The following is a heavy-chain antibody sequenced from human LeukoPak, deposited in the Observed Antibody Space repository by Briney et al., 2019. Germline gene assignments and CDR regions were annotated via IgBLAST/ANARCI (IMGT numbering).Heavy chain of an antibody. CDR3: ARGYYYRR. J-gene: IGHJ4*02. V-gene: IGHV4-61*02. CDR2: IYADGSS. CDR1: GGSVSSDNSY. Sequence: SQTLSLTCTVFGGSVSSDNSYWNWIRQPAGKGLEWIGRIYADGSSTYNPSLKSRVTISVDTSKNQFSLRLTSMTAADTAVYYCARGYYYRRWGQGTLVTVSS. D-gene: IGHD3-10*01.